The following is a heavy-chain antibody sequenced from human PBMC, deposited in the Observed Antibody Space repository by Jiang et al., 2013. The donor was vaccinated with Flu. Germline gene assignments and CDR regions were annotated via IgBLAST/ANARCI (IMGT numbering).Heavy chain of an antibody. CDR2: TYYRSKWYN. CDR1: GDSVSSNSAA. CDR3: ARDLGGAEWIQLEPGDYYYYGMDV. V-gene: IGHV6-1*01. D-gene: IGHD5-18*01. J-gene: IGHJ6*04. Sequence: QTLSLTCAISGDSVSSNSAAWNWIRQSPSRGLEWLGRTYYRSKWYNDYAVSVKSRITINPDTSKNQFSLQLNSVTPEDTAVYYCARDLGGAEWIQLEPGDYYYYGMDVWGKGTTVTVSS.